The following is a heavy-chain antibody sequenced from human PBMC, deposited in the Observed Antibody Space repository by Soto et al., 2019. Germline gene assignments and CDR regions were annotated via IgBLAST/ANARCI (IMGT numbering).Heavy chain of an antibody. CDR3: ARQGDNWFDP. J-gene: IGHJ5*02. V-gene: IGHV4-39*01. Sequence: PSETLSLTCTVSGGSISSSSYYWGWIRQPPGKGLEWIGSIYYSGSTYYNPSLKSRVTISVDTSKNQFSLKLSPVTAADTAVYYCARQGDNWFDPWGQGTLVTVSS. CDR1: GGSISSSSYY. CDR2: IYYSGST. D-gene: IGHD3-16*01.